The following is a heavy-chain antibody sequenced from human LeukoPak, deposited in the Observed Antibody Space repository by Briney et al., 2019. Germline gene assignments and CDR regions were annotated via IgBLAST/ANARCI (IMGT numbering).Heavy chain of an antibody. V-gene: IGHV4-34*01. CDR1: GGSFSGYY. Sequence: SETLSLTCAVYGGSFSGYYWSWIRQPPGKGLEWIGEINHSGSTNYNPSLKSRVTISVDTSKNQFSLKLSSVTAADTAVYYCASFWGYCSSTSCYMGGYWGQGTLVTVSS. J-gene: IGHJ4*02. CDR2: INHSGST. CDR3: ASFWGYCSSTSCYMGGY. D-gene: IGHD2-2*02.